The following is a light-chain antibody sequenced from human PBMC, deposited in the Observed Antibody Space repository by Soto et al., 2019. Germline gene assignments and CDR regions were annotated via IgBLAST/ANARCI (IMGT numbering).Light chain of an antibody. J-gene: IGLJ1*01. Sequence: QSVLTQPPSASGTPGQMVTLSGSGSSSNIGSNTVTWYQQLPGTAPKLLIYSTNQRPSGVPDRFSGSKSGTSPSRPISGLHSEDEADYYCAAWDDRMNCSVCGTGPKRTVL. CDR1: SSNIGSNT. CDR3: AAWDDRMNCSV. V-gene: IGLV1-44*01. CDR2: STN.